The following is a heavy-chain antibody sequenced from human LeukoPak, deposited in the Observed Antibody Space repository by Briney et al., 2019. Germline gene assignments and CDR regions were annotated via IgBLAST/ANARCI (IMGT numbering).Heavy chain of an antibody. CDR1: GVSFDDYY. CDR2: INHSGYT. V-gene: IGHV4-34*01. CDR3: TRMTTGHDY. J-gene: IGHJ4*02. Sequence: SETLSLTCAVSGVSFDDYYWSRVRQPPGKGLEWIGEINHSGYTNDSPSLKSRVTISIDTSRKQFSLNLRSVTVADTAVYYCTRMTTGHDYWGQGTLVTVSS. D-gene: IGHD4-17*01.